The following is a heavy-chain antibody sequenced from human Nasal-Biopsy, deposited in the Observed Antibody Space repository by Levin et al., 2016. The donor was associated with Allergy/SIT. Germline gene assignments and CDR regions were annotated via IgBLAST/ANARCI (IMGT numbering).Heavy chain of an antibody. V-gene: IGHV3-30*03. J-gene: IGHJ4*02. CDR2: ISSDGSNK. CDR3: ARGTQGLLGVWGSYRADYFDH. Sequence: GESLKISCAASGFTFSAYGMNWVRQAPGKGLEWVAVISSDGSNKFYADSVAGRFSISRDNSKSTVYLQVNSLRAEDTAMYYCARGTQGLLGVWGSYRADYFDHWGQGTLVTVSS. CDR1: GFTFSAYG. D-gene: IGHD3-16*02.